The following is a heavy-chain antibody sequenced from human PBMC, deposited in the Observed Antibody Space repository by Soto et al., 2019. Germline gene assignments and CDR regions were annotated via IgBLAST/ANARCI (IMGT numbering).Heavy chain of an antibody. CDR1: GYTFNTYA. J-gene: IGHJ4*01. CDR3: ARTVEYDAIPYYYADF. V-gene: IGHV1-18*01. CDR2: ISGYNGNT. Sequence: QVQLVQSGAEVKKPGASVKVSCKASGYTFNTYAITWVRQAPGQGLEWMGWISGYNGNTNYAQTLQGRGTMTTDTSTSTAYLELRSRRSDDTAVYYCARTVEYDAIPYYYADFWGQGPPVTVSS. D-gene: IGHD2-21*01.